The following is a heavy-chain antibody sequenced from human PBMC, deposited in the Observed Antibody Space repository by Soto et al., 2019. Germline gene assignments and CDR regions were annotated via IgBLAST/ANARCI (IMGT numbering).Heavy chain of an antibody. Sequence: GGSLRLSCEGSGFTFRSHSMNWFRQAPGSGLEWVASISTSSSFIYYGDSVRCRFIISRDNAKNSLDLQMDSLRVEDTAVYYWARENKDVNKSTSISSGFHGRDVWGQGITVTVSS. CDR2: ISTSSSFI. V-gene: IGHV3-21*01. J-gene: IGHJ6*02. D-gene: IGHD2-2*01. CDR3: ARENKDVNKSTSISSGFHGRDV. CDR1: GFTFRSHS.